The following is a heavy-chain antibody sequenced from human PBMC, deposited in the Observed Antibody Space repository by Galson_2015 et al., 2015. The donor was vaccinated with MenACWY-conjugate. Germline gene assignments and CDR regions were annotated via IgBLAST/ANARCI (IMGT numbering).Heavy chain of an antibody. CDR1: GFTFSRYA. J-gene: IGHJ4*02. CDR2: IWFDGGKT. D-gene: IGHD1-26*01. CDR3: FAINSGTGV. Sequence: SLRLSCAASGFTFSRYAIHWVRQAPGQGLEWVAVIWFDGGKTYYAESVQGRFPISRDNSKNMAYLQMNILRAEDTAMYYCFAINSGTGVWGQGTLVTVAS. V-gene: IGHV3-33*01.